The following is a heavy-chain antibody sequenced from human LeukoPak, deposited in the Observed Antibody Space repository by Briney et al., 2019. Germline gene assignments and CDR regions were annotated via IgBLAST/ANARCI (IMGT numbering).Heavy chain of an antibody. V-gene: IGHV1-69*13. CDR1: GGTFSSYA. CDR2: IIPIFGTA. Sequence: SVKVSCEASGGTFSSYAISWVRQAPGQGLEWMGGIIPIFGTANYAQKFQGRVTITAGESTSTAYMELSSLRSGDTAVYYCARDMELGDAFDIWGQGTMVTVSS. CDR3: ARDMELGDAFDI. J-gene: IGHJ3*02. D-gene: IGHD4/OR15-4a*01.